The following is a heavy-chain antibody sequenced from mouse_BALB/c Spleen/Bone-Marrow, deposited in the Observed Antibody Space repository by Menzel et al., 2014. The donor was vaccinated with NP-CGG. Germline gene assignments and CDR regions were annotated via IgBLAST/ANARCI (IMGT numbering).Heavy chain of an antibody. CDR1: GFDFSRFW. D-gene: IGHD1-2*01. CDR3: ARLHYYSYMAY. V-gene: IGHV4-1*02. J-gene: IGHJ4*01. Sequence: EVNLVESGGGLVQPGGSLKLSCAASGFDFSRFWMTWVRQAAPGKGLEWIGEINPDSSTINYTPSLKDKFIISRDNAKNTLYLQMSKVRSEDTALYYCARLHYYSYMAYWGQGTSVTVSS. CDR2: INPDSSTI.